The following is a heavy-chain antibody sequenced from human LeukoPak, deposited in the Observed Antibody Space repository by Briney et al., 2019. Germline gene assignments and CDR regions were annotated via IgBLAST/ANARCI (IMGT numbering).Heavy chain of an antibody. D-gene: IGHD3-10*01. CDR3: ARDQISNRGYYYMDV. CDR1: GFTFSNYN. Sequence: GGSLRLSCAASGFTFSNYNMNWVRQAPGKGLEWVSYISGSSSTINYADSVKGRFTISRDNAKNSLYLQMNSLRAEDTAVYYCARDQISNRGYYYMDVWGKGTTVTVSS. V-gene: IGHV3-48*04. J-gene: IGHJ6*03. CDR2: ISGSSSTI.